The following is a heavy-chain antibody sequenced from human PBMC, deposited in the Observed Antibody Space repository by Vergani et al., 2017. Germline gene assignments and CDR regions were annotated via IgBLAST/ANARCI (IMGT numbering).Heavy chain of an antibody. D-gene: IGHD3-3*01. J-gene: IGHJ5*02. Sequence: EVELVESGGGLVQPGGSLRLSCAASGFTFNDYWMHWARQVPGTGLVWGSGMNGDGDTISYADSVKGRFTISRDNAKNTLFLQMNSLRAEDTAVYYCARARKFRFGVVWENWFDPWWQGTLVTVSS. V-gene: IGHV3-74*01. CDR3: ARARKFRFGVVWENWFDP. CDR1: GFTFNDYW. CDR2: MNGDGDTI.